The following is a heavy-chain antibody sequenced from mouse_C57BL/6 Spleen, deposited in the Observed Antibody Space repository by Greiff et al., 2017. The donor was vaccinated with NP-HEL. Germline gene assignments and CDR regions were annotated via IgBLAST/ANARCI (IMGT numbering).Heavy chain of an antibody. D-gene: IGHD1-1*01. CDR1: GYTFTSYW. V-gene: IGHV1-53*01. Sequence: VQLQQSGTELVKPGASVKLSCKASGYTFTSYWMHWVKQRPGQGLEWIGNINPSNGGTNYNEKFKSKATLTVDKSSSTAYMQLSSLTSEDSAVYDCARGGVYYYGSRDWGQGTTLTVSS. CDR2: INPSNGGT. CDR3: ARGGVYYYGSRD. J-gene: IGHJ2*01.